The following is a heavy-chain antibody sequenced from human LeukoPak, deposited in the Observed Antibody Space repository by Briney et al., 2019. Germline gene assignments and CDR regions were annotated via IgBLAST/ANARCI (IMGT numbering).Heavy chain of an antibody. D-gene: IGHD6-13*01. J-gene: IGHJ5*02. Sequence: GGSLRLSCAASRFTFSSYAVHWVRQAPGKGLEWVAVISDDGSNKYYADSVKGRFTVSRDNSKNTLYLHMNSLRAEDTAVYYCARERIAATGTGWFDPWGQGTLVTVSS. V-gene: IGHV3-30-3*01. CDR1: RFTFSSYA. CDR2: ISDDGSNK. CDR3: ARERIAATGTGWFDP.